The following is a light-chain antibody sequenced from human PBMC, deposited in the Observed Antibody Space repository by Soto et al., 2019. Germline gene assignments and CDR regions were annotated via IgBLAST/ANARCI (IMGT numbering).Light chain of an antibody. CDR3: QQTYSTPGT. J-gene: IGKJ1*01. Sequence: DIPMTQSQGAIGGSXWGGATSPXXASQSISSYLNWYQQKPGKAPKLLIYAASSLQSGVPSRFSGSGSGTDFTLTISSLQPEDFATFYCQQTYSTPGTFGQGTKVDI. CDR2: AAS. V-gene: IGKV1-39*01. CDR1: QSISSY.